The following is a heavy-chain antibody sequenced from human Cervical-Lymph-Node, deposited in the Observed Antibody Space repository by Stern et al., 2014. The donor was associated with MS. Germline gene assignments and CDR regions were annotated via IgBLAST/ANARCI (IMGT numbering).Heavy chain of an antibody. Sequence: VQLVESGAEVKKVGSSVKVSCKASGETLSSHTISWVRQAPGQGLEWMGGIIPVFDAPSYAQKLQGRVRITSDETTNTAHMELSSLTSEDTAVYYCATGAHGMDVWGQGTAVTVSS. J-gene: IGHJ6*02. CDR3: ATGAHGMDV. D-gene: IGHD3-10*01. CDR2: IIPVFDAP. CDR1: GETLSSHT. V-gene: IGHV1-69*01.